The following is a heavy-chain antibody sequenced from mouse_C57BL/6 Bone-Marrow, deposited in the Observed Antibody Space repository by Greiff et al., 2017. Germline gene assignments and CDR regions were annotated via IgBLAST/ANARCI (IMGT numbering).Heavy chain of an antibody. D-gene: IGHD2-1*01. CDR1: GFNIKDDY. V-gene: IGHV14-4*01. CDR3: TPWIYYGNYGPDY. CDR2: IDPENGDT. Sequence: EVKVEESGAELVRPGASVKLSCTASGFNIKDDYMHWVKQRPEQGLEWIGWIDPENGDTEYASKFQGKATITADTSSNTAYLQLSSLTSEDTAVYYCTPWIYYGNYGPDYWGQGTSVTVSS. J-gene: IGHJ4*01.